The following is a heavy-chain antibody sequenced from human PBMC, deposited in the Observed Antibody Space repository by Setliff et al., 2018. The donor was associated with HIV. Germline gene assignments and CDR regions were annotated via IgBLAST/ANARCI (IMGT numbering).Heavy chain of an antibody. CDR1: GYTFNGYY. V-gene: IGHV1-2*06. J-gene: IGHJ6*03. CDR3: AREITAAGGLNYYYYMDV. CDR2: INPDSGGT. D-gene: IGHD6-13*01. Sequence: ASVKVSCKASGYTFNGYYMNWVRQAPGQGLEWMGQINPDSGGTNYAQKFQGMVTMTRDTSISTAYMELNRLRSDDTAVYYCAREITAAGGLNYYYYMDVWGKGTTVTVSS.